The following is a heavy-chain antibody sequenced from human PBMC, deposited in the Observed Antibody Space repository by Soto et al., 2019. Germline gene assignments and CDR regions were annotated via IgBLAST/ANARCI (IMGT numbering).Heavy chain of an antibody. V-gene: IGHV4-34*01. D-gene: IGHD3-9*01. J-gene: IGHJ6*03. CDR2: INHSGST. CDR1: GGSFSGYY. CDR3: ARGGHILATYDYDYRDV. Sequence: QVQLQQWGAGLLKPSETLSLTCAVYGGSFSGYYWSWIRQPPGKGLEWIGEINHSGSTNYNPSLKSRVTISGDTSKNQFHLKLLAVTAADTAVYCCARGGHILATYDYDYRDVWGKGTTDTVSS.